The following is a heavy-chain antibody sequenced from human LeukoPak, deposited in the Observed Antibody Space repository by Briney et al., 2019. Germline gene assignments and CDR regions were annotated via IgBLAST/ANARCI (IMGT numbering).Heavy chain of an antibody. Sequence: GASVKVSCKASGYTFTSYYMHWVRQAPGQGLEWMGIINPSGGSTSYAQKFQGRVTMTRDMSTSTVYMELSSLRSEDTAVYYCARTWSPYYYDSSGYWDYWGQGTLVTVSS. CDR2: INPSGGST. CDR1: GYTFTSYY. V-gene: IGHV1-46*01. CDR3: ARTWSPYYYDSSGYWDY. J-gene: IGHJ4*02. D-gene: IGHD3-22*01.